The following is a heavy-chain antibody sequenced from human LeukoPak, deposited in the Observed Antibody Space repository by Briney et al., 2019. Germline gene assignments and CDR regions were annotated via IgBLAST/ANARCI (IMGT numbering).Heavy chain of an antibody. Sequence: SETLSLTCAVSGGSISSSNWWSWVRQPPGKGLEWIGEIYHSGSTNYNPSLKSRVTISVDKSKNQFSLKLSSVTAADTAVYHCARDSAPPDAFDIWGQGTMVTVSS. V-gene: IGHV4-4*02. CDR1: GGSISSSNW. CDR3: ARDSAPPDAFDI. CDR2: IYHSGST. J-gene: IGHJ3*02.